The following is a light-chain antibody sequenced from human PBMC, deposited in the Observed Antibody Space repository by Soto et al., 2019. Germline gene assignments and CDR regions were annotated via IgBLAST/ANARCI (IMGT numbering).Light chain of an antibody. J-gene: IGKJ5*01. CDR1: QSVSRF. CDR3: QQRSNWPPEVT. CDR2: DAS. Sequence: EIVLTQSPATLSLSPGARAPLSCKARQSVSRFLAWYQQNPGQPPRLLIYDASSRATGIPARFSGSGSATDFTLTISSLEPEDSAVYFCQQRSNWPPEVTFGHGTRLEIK. V-gene: IGKV3-11*01.